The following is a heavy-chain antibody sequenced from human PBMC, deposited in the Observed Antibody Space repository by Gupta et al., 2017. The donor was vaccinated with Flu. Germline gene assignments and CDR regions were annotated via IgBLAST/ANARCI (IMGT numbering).Heavy chain of an antibody. Sequence: QVQLQESGPGLVNPSETLSLTCVVSNYYIVSGHYWGWIRQSPGKGLEWIGNVYHSGASYYNPSLKSRVTISVDTSKDQFSLKLTSVTASDTAVYYCARGDSSSYYGGAFEVWGQGTLVTVSS. CDR2: VYHSGAS. CDR3: ARGDSSSYYGGAFEV. D-gene: IGHD6-13*01. V-gene: IGHV4-38-2*01. J-gene: IGHJ3*01. CDR1: NYYIVSGHY.